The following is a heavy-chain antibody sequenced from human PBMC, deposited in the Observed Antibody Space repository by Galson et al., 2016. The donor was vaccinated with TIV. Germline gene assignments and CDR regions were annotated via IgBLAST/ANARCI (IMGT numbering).Heavy chain of an antibody. CDR2: MNPNSGNT. D-gene: IGHD4-17*01. J-gene: IGHJ4*02. Sequence: SVKVSCKASGYTFTSYDINWVRQATGQGLEWMGWMNPNSGNTGYAHKVRGRVTMTKNTPVRTAYMELSSLRSEDTAVYDCARSGDYGDYWGQGTLVTVSS. CDR1: GYTFTSYD. V-gene: IGHV1-8*02. CDR3: ARSGDYGDY.